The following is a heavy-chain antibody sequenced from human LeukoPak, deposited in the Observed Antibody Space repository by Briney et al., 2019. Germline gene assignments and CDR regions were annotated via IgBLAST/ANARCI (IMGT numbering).Heavy chain of an antibody. CDR2: ISGSGGST. J-gene: IGHJ4*02. CDR3: ARYSGIPPRDY. V-gene: IGHV3-23*01. CDR1: GFTFSSYA. Sequence: PGGSLRLSCAASGFTFSSYAMSWVRQAPGKGLEWVSTISGSGGSTHYADSVKGRFTISRDNSKNTLYLQIDSLRAEDTAVYYCARYSGIPPRDYWGQGTLVTGSS. D-gene: IGHD1-26*01.